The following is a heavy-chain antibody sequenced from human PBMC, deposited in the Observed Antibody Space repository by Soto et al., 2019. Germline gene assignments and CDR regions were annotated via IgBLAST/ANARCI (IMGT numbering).Heavy chain of an antibody. Sequence: QLQLQESGPGLVKPSETLSLTCTVSGGSISRSPYYWGWIRQPPGKGLQWIGKIYYNGNPFYNPSLKRRVPIYIDTTKSQFSLGLSSVTASDTAVYYCARHGPLTNNWNQLNYWGQGTLVNVSS. D-gene: IGHD1-1*01. CDR3: ARHGPLTNNWNQLNY. J-gene: IGHJ4*02. V-gene: IGHV4-39*01. CDR1: GGSISRSPYY. CDR2: IYYNGNP.